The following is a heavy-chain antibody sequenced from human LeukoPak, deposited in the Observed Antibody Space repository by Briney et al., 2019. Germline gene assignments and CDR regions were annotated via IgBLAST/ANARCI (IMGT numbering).Heavy chain of an antibody. V-gene: IGHV1-2*02. CDR3: ARVDNTFGGGIGNAVDY. CDR1: GYTFTGYY. J-gene: IGHJ4*02. Sequence: ASVKVSCKASGYTFTGYYIHWVRQAPGQGLEWMGWISPNSGDTNYAQKFQGRVTMTRDTSITTAYMELRRLRSDDTAVYYCARVDNTFGGGIGNAVDYWGQGTLVTVSS. CDR2: ISPNSGDT. D-gene: IGHD3-16*02.